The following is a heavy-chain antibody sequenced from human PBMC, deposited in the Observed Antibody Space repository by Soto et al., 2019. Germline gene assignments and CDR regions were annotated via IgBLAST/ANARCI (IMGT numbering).Heavy chain of an antibody. V-gene: IGHV1-2*02. D-gene: IGHD1-20*01. CDR2: INPNSGGT. J-gene: IGHJ2*01. CDR3: ARGGAHNWNQRVWYFDL. Sequence: ASVKVSCKASGYTFTGYYMHWVRQAPGQGLEWMGWINPNSGGTNYAQQFQGRVTMTRDTSITTAYMELSRLRSDGTAVYYCARGGAHNWNQRVWYFDLWGRGTLVTVSS. CDR1: GYTFTGYY.